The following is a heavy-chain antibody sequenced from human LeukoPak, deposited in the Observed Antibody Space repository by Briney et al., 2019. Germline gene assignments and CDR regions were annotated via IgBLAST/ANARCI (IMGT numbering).Heavy chain of an antibody. J-gene: IGHJ6*03. Sequence: SETLSLTCAVSGGSISSSNWWNWVRQPPGKGLEWVGEIYHSGSTNYNPSLKSRVTISVDKSKNQFSLKLSSVTAADTAVYYCAREGSDYGLYYSMDVWGKGTTVTISS. CDR2: IYHSGST. CDR1: GGSISSSNW. D-gene: IGHD4-17*01. CDR3: AREGSDYGLYYSMDV. V-gene: IGHV4-4*02.